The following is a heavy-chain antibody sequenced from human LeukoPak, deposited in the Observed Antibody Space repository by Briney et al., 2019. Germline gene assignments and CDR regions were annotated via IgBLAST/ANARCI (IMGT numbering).Heavy chain of an antibody. D-gene: IGHD1-26*01. Sequence: ASVKVSCKASGYTFTSYGISWVRQAPGQGLEWMGWINPNSGGTNYAQKFQGRVTMTRDTSISTAYMELSRLRSDDTAVYYCASEALGATDYWGQGTLVTVSS. CDR3: ASEALGATDY. J-gene: IGHJ4*02. CDR2: INPNSGGT. V-gene: IGHV1-2*02. CDR1: GYTFTSYG.